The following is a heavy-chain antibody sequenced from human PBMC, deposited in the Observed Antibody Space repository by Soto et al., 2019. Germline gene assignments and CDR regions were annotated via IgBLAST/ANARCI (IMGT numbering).Heavy chain of an antibody. CDR1: GYTFARFY. Sequence: QVQLVQSGAEVRKPGASVRLSCKASGYTFARFYLHWVRQAPGQGLEWMGIINTRGGTTAYAKNFRGRLTVTRDTSTSTLFMELSNLIAYDTAVYYCARGPDDSDIPRWDYWGQGTRVTVSS. CDR3: ARGPDDSDIPRWDY. J-gene: IGHJ4*02. V-gene: IGHV1-46*01. CDR2: INTRGGTT. D-gene: IGHD4-17*01.